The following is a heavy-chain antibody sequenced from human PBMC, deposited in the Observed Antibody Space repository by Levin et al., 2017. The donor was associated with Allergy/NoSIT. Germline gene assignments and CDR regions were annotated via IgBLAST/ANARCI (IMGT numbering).Heavy chain of an antibody. J-gene: IGHJ4*02. D-gene: IGHD5-18*01. CDR3: ARSSPGGFSYGHHFDY. CDR1: GFSLTTSAMC. V-gene: IGHV2-70*11. CDR2: IDWDDDK. Sequence: SGPTLVKPTQTLTLTCTFSGFSLTTSAMCVSWIRQPPGKALEWLARIDWDDDKYYSTSLKTRLSISKDTSKNQVVHTMTNMDPVDTATYYCARSSPGGFSYGHHFDYWGQGTLVAVSS.